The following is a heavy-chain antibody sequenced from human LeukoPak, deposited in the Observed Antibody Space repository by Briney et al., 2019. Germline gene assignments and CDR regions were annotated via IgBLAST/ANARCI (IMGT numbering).Heavy chain of an antibody. CDR3: ARDGVSYYDSSGYYFDY. CDR2: ISSSSSYI. CDR1: GFTFSSYS. J-gene: IGHJ4*02. V-gene: IGHV3-21*01. D-gene: IGHD3-22*01. Sequence: GGSLRLSCAASGFTFSSYSMNWVRQAPGKGLEWVSSISSSSSYIYYADSVKGRFTISRDNAKNSLHLQMNSLRAEDTAVYYCARDGVSYYDSSGYYFDYWGQGTLVTVSS.